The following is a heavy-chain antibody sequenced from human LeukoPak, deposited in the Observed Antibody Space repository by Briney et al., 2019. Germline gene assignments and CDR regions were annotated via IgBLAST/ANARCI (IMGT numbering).Heavy chain of an antibody. CDR3: ARMPIAAARTYFDY. CDR1: GGSISSYY. V-gene: IGHV4-59*01. Sequence: SETLSLTCTVSGGSISSYYWSWIRQPPGKGLEWIGYIYYSGSTNYNPSLKSRVIISVDTSKNQFSLKLSSVTAADTAVYYCARMPIAAARTYFDYWGQGTLVTVSS. J-gene: IGHJ4*02. D-gene: IGHD6-13*01. CDR2: IYYSGST.